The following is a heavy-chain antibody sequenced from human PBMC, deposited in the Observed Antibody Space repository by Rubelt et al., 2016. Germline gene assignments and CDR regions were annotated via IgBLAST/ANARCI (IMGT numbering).Heavy chain of an antibody. D-gene: IGHD3-22*01. J-gene: IGHJ3*02. V-gene: IGHV3-48*03. Sequence: GSGLAWVSYISSSGSTIYYADSVKGRFTISRDNAKNSLYLQMNSLRAEDTAVYYCARVDSSGYYIWGQGTMVTVSS. CDR2: ISSSGSTI. CDR3: ARVDSSGYYI.